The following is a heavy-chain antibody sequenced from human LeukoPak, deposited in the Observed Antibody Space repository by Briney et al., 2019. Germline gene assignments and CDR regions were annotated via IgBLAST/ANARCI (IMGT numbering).Heavy chain of an antibody. V-gene: IGHV1-2*06. D-gene: IGHD3-22*01. CDR2: INPNSGGT. CDR1: GYTFTGYY. Sequence: ASVKVSCKASGYTFTGYYMHWVRQAPAQGLEWMGRINPNSGGTNYAQKFQGRVTISRDTSISTAYMELSKLRSDDTAVYYCALRLSTYYYDSSGLYGDYWGQGTLVTVSS. J-gene: IGHJ4*02. CDR3: ALRLSTYYYDSSGLYGDY.